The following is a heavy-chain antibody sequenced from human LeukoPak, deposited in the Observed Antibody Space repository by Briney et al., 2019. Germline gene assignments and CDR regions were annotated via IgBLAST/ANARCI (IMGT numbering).Heavy chain of an antibody. J-gene: IGHJ6*02. CDR2: IWYDGSNA. D-gene: IGHD2-2*01. Sequence: GGSLRLSCVASGFTFSSYGMHWVRQAPGKGLEWVAVIWYDGSNAYYVDSVKGRFTISRDNSKNTLYLQMNSLRAEDTAVYYCAREWIVVVPTDAYYYYYGMDVWGQGTTVTVSS. CDR3: AREWIVVVPTDAYYYYYGMDV. CDR1: GFTFSSYG. V-gene: IGHV3-33*01.